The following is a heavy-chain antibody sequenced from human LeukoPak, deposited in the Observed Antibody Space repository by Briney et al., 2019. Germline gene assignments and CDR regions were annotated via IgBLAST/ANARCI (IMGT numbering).Heavy chain of an antibody. V-gene: IGHV6-1*01. CDR2: TYYRSKWYN. J-gene: IGHJ6*02. CDR3: ARVAGTLNYYYYGMDV. Sequence: SQTLSLTCAISGDSVSSNSAAWNWMRQSPSRGLEWLGRTYYRSKWYNDYAVSVKSRITINPDTSKNQFSLQLNSVTPEDTAVYYCARVAGTLNYYYYGMDVWGQGTTVTVSS. D-gene: IGHD3-10*01. CDR1: GDSVSSNSAA.